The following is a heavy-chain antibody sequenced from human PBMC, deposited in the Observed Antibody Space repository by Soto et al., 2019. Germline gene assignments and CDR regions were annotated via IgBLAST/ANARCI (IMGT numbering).Heavy chain of an antibody. CDR2: ISAYTDNP. J-gene: IGHJ5*02. CDR3: ARVIPGAEAWFGP. V-gene: IGHV1-18*01. D-gene: IGHD2-2*01. Sequence: GQAPGQGLEWMGWISAYTDNPNYAQKFQGRVTMTIDTSTTTAYMDLRSLTSDDTAVYYCARVIPGAEAWFGPWGQGTLVTVSS.